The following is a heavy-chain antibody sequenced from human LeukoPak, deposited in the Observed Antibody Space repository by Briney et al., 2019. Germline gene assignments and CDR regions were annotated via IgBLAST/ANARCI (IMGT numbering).Heavy chain of an antibody. Sequence: GGSLRLSCAASGFTFSNYCMHWVRQAPGKGLEWVAVIWYDGSNKYYADSVKGRFTISRDNSKNTLSLQMNRLTAEDTAVYYCSTKKVLRVAFDIWGQGTMVTVSS. CDR3: STKKVLRVAFDI. CDR1: GFTFSNYC. CDR2: IWYDGSNK. J-gene: IGHJ3*02. V-gene: IGHV3-33*01. D-gene: IGHD2/OR15-2a*01.